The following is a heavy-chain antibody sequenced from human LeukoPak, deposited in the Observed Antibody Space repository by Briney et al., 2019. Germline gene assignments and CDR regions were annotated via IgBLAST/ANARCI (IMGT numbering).Heavy chain of an antibody. J-gene: IGHJ4*02. CDR2: ISSSSSYI. V-gene: IGHV3-21*01. CDR3: ARFEQLVQGDY. D-gene: IGHD6-6*01. Sequence: GGSLRLSCAASGFTFSSYSMNWVRQAPGKGLEWVSSISSSSSYICYADSVKGRFTISRDNAKNSLYLQMNSLRAEDTAVYYCARFEQLVQGDYWGQGTLVTVSS. CDR1: GFTFSSYS.